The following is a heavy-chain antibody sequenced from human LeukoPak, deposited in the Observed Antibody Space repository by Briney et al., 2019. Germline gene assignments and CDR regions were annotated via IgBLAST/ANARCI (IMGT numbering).Heavy chain of an antibody. CDR3: ASFHYGSGSYSNFDY. CDR2: ISSSSSTI. V-gene: IGHV3-48*01. Sequence: GGSLRLSCAASGFTFSSYWMSWVRQAPGKGLEWVSYISSSSSTIYYADSVKGRFTISRDNAKNSLYLQMNSLRAEDTAVYYCASFHYGSGSYSNFDYWGQGTLVTVSS. CDR1: GFTFSSYW. D-gene: IGHD3-10*01. J-gene: IGHJ4*02.